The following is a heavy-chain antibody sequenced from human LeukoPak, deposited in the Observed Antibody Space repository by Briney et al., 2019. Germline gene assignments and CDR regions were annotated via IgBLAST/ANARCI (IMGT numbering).Heavy chain of an antibody. CDR3: TTDRLRYMIRGVLRSLEGFDP. V-gene: IGHV1-24*01. D-gene: IGHD3-10*01. Sequence: ASVKVSCKVSGYTLIELPMHWVRQAPGQRLEWMGGFDPEDGETIYAQKFQGRVTMTEDTSTDTAYMELSSLRSDDTAVYYCTTDRLRYMIRGVLRSLEGFDPWGQGTLVTVSS. CDR2: FDPEDGET. J-gene: IGHJ5*02. CDR1: GYTLIELP.